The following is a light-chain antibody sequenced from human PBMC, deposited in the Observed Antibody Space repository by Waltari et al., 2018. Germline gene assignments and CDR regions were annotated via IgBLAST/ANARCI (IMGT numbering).Light chain of an antibody. V-gene: IGKV1-17*01. CDR2: AVS. CDR3: LHYNSYPRT. J-gene: IGKJ1*01. CDR1: QGIGID. Sequence: DIQVTQSPSSLSASVGDRVTITCRTSQGIGIDLGWYQQKPGKAPKRLIYAVSSLQSGVPSRFSGSGSGTEFTLTINSLQPEDFTTYYCLHYNSYPRTFGEGTKVEIK.